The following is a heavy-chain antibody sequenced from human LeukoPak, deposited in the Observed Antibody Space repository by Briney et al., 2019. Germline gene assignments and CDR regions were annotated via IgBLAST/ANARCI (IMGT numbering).Heavy chain of an antibody. CDR1: GFTFSDYY. CDR2: ISSSGSTI. J-gene: IGHJ4*02. Sequence: GGSLRLSCAASGFTFSDYYMSWIRQAPGKGLEWVSYISSSGSTIYYADAVKGRFTISRDNAKNSMYVQMNSLGDEDTAVYYCARLNYDSSGGLLDYWGQGTLVTVSS. CDR3: ARLNYDSSGGLLDY. V-gene: IGHV3-11*01. D-gene: IGHD3-22*01.